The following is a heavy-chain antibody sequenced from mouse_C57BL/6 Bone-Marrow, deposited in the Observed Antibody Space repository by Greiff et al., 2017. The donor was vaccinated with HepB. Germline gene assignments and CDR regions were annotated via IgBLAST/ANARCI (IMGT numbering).Heavy chain of an antibody. CDR3: ARLGGTREEFDY. CDR1: GYTFTDHT. Sequence: VQVVESGAELARPGASVKISCKVSGYTFTDHTIHWMKQRPEQGLEWIGYIYPRDGSTKYNEKFKGKATLTADKSSSTAYMQLNSLTSEDSAVYFCARLGGTREEFDYWGQGTTLTVSS. V-gene: IGHV1-78*01. J-gene: IGHJ2*01. D-gene: IGHD3-3*01. CDR2: IYPRDGST.